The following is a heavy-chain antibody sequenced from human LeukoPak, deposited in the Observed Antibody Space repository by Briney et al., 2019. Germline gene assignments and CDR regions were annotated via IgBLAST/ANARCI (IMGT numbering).Heavy chain of an antibody. J-gene: IGHJ5*02. Sequence: ASVKVSCKASGYTFTSYAMHWVRQAPGQRLEWMGWINAGNGNTKYSQKFQGRATITADKSTSTAYMELSSLRSEATAVSYCARGQVAAAWGNWFDPWGQGTLVTVSS. V-gene: IGHV1-3*01. CDR3: ARGQVAAAWGNWFDP. D-gene: IGHD6-13*01. CDR1: GYTFTSYA. CDR2: INAGNGNT.